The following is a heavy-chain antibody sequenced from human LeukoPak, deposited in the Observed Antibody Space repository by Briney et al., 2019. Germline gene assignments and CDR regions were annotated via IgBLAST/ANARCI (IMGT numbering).Heavy chain of an antibody. D-gene: IGHD2-2*01. CDR1: GGTFSSYA. CDR2: IIPIFGTA. Sequence: SVKVSCKASGGTFSSYAISWVRQAPGQGLEWMGGIIPIFGTANYAQKFQGRVTITTDESTSTAYMELSSLRSEDTAVYYCARDGVPAAIPGEYFQHWGQGTLVTVSS. CDR3: ARDGVPAAIPGEYFQH. V-gene: IGHV1-69*05. J-gene: IGHJ1*01.